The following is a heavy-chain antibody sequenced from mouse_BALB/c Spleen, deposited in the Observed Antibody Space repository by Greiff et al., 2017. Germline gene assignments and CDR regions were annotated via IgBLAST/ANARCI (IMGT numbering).Heavy chain of an antibody. Sequence: EVKLMESGGGLVQPGGSLKLSCAASGFDFSRYWMSWVRQAPGKGLEWIGEINPDSSTINYTPSLKDKFIISRDNAKNTLYLQMSKVRSEDTALYYCARNAYYGNYWFAYWGQGTLVTVSA. D-gene: IGHD2-10*01. CDR1: GFDFSRYW. V-gene: IGHV4-1*02. CDR3: ARNAYYGNYWFAY. J-gene: IGHJ3*01. CDR2: INPDSSTI.